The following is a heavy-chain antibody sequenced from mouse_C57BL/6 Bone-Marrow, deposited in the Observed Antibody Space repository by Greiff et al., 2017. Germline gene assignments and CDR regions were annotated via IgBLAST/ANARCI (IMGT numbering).Heavy chain of an antibody. D-gene: IGHD2-12*01. J-gene: IGHJ2*01. CDR2: IDPSDSET. V-gene: IGHV1-52*01. CDR3: AIGVSLLHFDY. Sequence: VQLQQPGAELVRPGSSVKLSCKASGYTFTSYWMHWVKQRPIQGLEWIGNIDPSDSETHYNQKFKDKATLTVDKSSSTAYMQLSSLTSEDSAVYYCAIGVSLLHFDYWGQGTTLTVSS. CDR1: GYTFTSYW.